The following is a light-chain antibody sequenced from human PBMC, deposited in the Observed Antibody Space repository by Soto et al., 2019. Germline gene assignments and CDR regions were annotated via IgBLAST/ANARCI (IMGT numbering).Light chain of an antibody. V-gene: IGKV1-5*03. CDR2: KAS. J-gene: IGKJ4*01. Sequence: DIQMTQSPSTLSASVGDRVTITCRASQSISSRLAWYQQKPGKAPKLLIYKASSLESGVPSRFSGSGSGTEFTLTISSLQPDDFATYYCQQYNSNPLTFGGGTKVEIK. CDR1: QSISSR. CDR3: QQYNSNPLT.